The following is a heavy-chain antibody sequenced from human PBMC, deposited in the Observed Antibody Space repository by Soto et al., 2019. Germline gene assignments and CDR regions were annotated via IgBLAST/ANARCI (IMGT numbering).Heavy chain of an antibody. D-gene: IGHD4-4*01. CDR1: GGSINTATHS. J-gene: IGHJ4*02. CDR2: IYHSGST. CDR3: ARGGGVTTTGDDY. V-gene: IGHV4-30-2*01. Sequence: QLQLQESGSGLVKPSQTLSLTCAVSGGSINTATHSWSWIRQPPGKGLEWIGYIYHSGSTYYNPSVKSRVTISIDRSNNRSALRLSSVTAADTAGYYCARGGGVTTTGDDYWGQGILVTVSS.